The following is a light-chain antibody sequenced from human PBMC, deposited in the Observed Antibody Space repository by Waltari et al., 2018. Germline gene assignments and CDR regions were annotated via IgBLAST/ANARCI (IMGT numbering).Light chain of an antibody. J-gene: IGKJ1*01. Sequence: DIVLTQSPRPLSLSPGERASLSCRASQGVGQELAWYQQRPGQAPRLLPSHAHIRATGIPDRCSGSWFGTDFSLTISILEPEDFAVYYFQKYDFLPATFGQGTTVEIK. V-gene: IGKV3-20*01. CDR2: HAH. CDR3: QKYDFLPAT. CDR1: QGVGQE.